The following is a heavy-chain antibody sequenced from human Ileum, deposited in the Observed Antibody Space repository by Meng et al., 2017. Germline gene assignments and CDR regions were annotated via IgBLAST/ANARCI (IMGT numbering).Heavy chain of an antibody. CDR3: ARYYYDSSGVTWFDP. CDR1: GDSISSGDHY. J-gene: IGHJ5*02. D-gene: IGHD3-22*01. CDR2: FYFSGST. Sequence: QVHRQESGPVLVRPSQTRSLTCTVSGDSISSGDHYWTWSRQHPGKGLEWIGYFYFSGSTYYNPSLKSRVSISVDTSKNQFSLRMSSVTAADTAVYYCARYYYDSSGVTWFDPWGQGTLVTVSS. V-gene: IGHV4-31*03.